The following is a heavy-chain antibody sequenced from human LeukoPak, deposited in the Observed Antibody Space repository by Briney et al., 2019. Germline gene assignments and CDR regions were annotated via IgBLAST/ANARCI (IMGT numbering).Heavy chain of an antibody. CDR1: GFTFSSYA. CDR3: AKDSRGYGYYVSTGY. D-gene: IGHD4-17*01. J-gene: IGHJ4*02. CDR2: ISYDGSNK. V-gene: IGHV3-30-3*01. Sequence: GSLRLPCAASGFTFSSYAMHWVRQAPGKGLEWVAVISYDGSNKYYADSLKGRFTISRDNSKNTLYLQMNSLRAEDTAVYYCAKDSRGYGYYVSTGYWGQGTLVTVSS.